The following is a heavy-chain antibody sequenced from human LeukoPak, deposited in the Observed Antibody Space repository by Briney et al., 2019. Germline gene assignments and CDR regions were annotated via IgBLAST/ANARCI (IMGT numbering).Heavy chain of an antibody. D-gene: IGHD3-10*01. CDR2: IYTSGST. CDR3: ARGLWFGDENPPYFDY. Sequence: SQTLSLTCTVSGGSISSGSYYWSWIRQPAGKGLEWIGRIYTSGSTNYNPSLKSRVTISVDTSRNQFSLKLSSVTAADTAVYYCARGLWFGDENPPYFDYWGQGILVTVSS. V-gene: IGHV4-61*02. CDR1: GGSISSGSYY. J-gene: IGHJ4*02.